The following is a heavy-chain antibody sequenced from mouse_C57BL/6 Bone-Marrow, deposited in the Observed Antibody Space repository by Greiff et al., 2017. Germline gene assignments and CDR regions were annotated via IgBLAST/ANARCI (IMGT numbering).Heavy chain of an antibody. CDR3: ARTTYYGSSHWYFDV. J-gene: IGHJ1*03. D-gene: IGHD1-1*01. V-gene: IGHV1-59*01. CDR1: GYTFTSYW. CDR2: IDPSDSYT. Sequence: QVQLQQPGAELVRPGTSVKLSCKASGYTFTSYWMHWVKQRPGQGLEWIGVIDPSDSYTNYNQKFKGQATLTVATSSSTAYMQLSSLTSADSAVYYCARTTYYGSSHWYFDVWCTGTTVTVSS.